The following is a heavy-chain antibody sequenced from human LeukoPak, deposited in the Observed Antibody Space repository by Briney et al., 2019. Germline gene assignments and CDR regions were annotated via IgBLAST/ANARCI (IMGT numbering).Heavy chain of an antibody. CDR3: ARDRRVVINAFDI. J-gene: IGHJ3*02. Sequence: PGGSLRLSCAASGFTFDDYAMHWVRQAPGKGLEWVSGISWNSGSIGYADSVKGRFTISRDNAKNSLYLQMNSLRAEDTAVYYCARDRRVVINAFDIWGQGTMVTVSS. V-gene: IGHV3-9*01. CDR2: ISWNSGSI. CDR1: GFTFDDYA. D-gene: IGHD3-3*01.